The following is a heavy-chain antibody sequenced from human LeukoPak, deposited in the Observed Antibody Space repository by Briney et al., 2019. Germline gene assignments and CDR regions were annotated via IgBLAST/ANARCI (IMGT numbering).Heavy chain of an antibody. Sequence: GASVKVSCKASGYTFTGYYMHWVRQAPGQGLEWIGWINPNSGGTNYAQKFQGWVTMTRDTSISTAYMELSRLRSDDTAVYYCARGPYYDILTGHPYYFDYWGQGTLVTVSS. CDR2: INPNSGGT. D-gene: IGHD3-9*01. V-gene: IGHV1-2*04. J-gene: IGHJ4*02. CDR1: GYTFTGYY. CDR3: ARGPYYDILTGHPYYFDY.